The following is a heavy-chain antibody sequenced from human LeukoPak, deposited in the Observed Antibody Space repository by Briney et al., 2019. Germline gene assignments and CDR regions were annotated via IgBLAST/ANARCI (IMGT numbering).Heavy chain of an antibody. CDR2: IIHILGIT. J-gene: IGHJ4*02. V-gene: IGHV1-69*04. CDR1: GGTFSSYS. Sequence: GASVKVSCKASGGTFSSYSITWVRQAPGQGLEWMGRIIHILGITNYAQKLQDRVTLTADKSTGTTYMELRSLRSEDTAVYYCAREVNDGSFDYWGQGTQVIVSS. CDR3: AREVNDGSFDY. D-gene: IGHD1-1*01.